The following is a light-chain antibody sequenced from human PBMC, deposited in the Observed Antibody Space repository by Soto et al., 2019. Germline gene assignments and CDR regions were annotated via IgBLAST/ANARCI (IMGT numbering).Light chain of an antibody. V-gene: IGKV3-15*01. CDR2: GAS. CDR1: QSVSSN. Sequence: EIVLTQSPGTLSLSPGERATLSCRASQSVSSNLAWYQQKPGQAPRLLIYGASTRATGIPARFSGSGSGTEFTLTISSLQSEDFAVYYCQQYNNWPGTFGQGTTVDIK. J-gene: IGKJ1*01. CDR3: QQYNNWPGT.